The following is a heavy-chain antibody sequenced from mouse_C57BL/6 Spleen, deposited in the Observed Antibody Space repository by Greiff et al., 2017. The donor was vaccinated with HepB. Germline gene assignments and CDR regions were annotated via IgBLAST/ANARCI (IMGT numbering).Heavy chain of an antibody. V-gene: IGHV1-39*01. Sequence: VQLKQSGPELVKPGASVKISCKASGYSFTDYNMNWVKQSNGKSLEWIGVINPNYGTTSYNQKFKGKATLTVDQSSSTAYMQLNSLTSEDSAVYYCARRGQLRLQNYAMDYWGQGTSVTVSS. CDR2: INPNYGTT. CDR3: ARRGQLRLQNYAMDY. D-gene: IGHD3-2*02. J-gene: IGHJ4*01. CDR1: GYSFTDYN.